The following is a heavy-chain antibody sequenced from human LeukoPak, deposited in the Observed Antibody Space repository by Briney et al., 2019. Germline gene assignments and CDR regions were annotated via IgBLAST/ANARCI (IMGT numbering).Heavy chain of an antibody. J-gene: IGHJ5*02. Sequence: SETLSLTCTVSGGSISSSFWSWIRQPPGKGLEWIGYIYHSGTTNYNPSLKSRLTISVDTSKNQFSLKLTSVTAADTAVYYCASHNSGYFFWFDPWGQGTLVTVSS. CDR3: ASHNSGYFFWFDP. V-gene: IGHV4-59*01. CDR1: GGSISSSF. CDR2: IYHSGTT. D-gene: IGHD3-22*01.